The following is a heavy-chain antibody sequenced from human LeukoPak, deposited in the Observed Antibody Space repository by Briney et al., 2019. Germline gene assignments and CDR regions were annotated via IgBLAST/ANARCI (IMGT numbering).Heavy chain of an antibody. CDR3: ATMRWGNYGDYDY. CDR1: GYTLTELS. D-gene: IGHD4-17*01. V-gene: IGHV1-24*01. CDR2: FDPEDGET. J-gene: IGHJ4*02. Sequence: ASVKVSCKVSGYTLTELSMHWVRQAPGKGLEWMGGFDPEDGETIYAQKFQGRVTMTGDTSTDTAYMELSSLRSEDTAVYYCATMRWGNYGDYDYWGQGTLVTVSS.